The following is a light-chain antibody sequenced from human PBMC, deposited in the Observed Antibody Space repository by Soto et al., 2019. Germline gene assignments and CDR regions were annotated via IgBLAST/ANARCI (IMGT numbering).Light chain of an antibody. Sequence: EIVMTQSPATLSVSPGERATLSCRASQSISSNLAWYQQKPGQAPRLLSYDTSTRATGIPARFSGSGSGTEFTLTISSLQSEDFAVYYCQQYSNWPPITFGQGTRLEIK. CDR3: QQYSNWPPIT. CDR2: DTS. V-gene: IGKV3-15*01. CDR1: QSISSN. J-gene: IGKJ5*01.